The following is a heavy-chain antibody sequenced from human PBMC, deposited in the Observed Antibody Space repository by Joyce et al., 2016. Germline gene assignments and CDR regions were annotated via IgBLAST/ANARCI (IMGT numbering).Heavy chain of an antibody. J-gene: IGHJ3*01. CDR3: ARGPMPPYAFDV. D-gene: IGHD2-2*01. Sequence: QVNLVQSGAEVKKPGASVKTSCKASGYSFPDSYSHWVRQAPGQGLQGMGRINPDTGDTSYAQKFQGRVSLTRDTFISTVYMEVSRLRSDDTAVYFCARGPMPPYAFDVWGQGTLVTVST. V-gene: IGHV1-2*06. CDR1: GYSFPDSY. CDR2: INPDTGDT.